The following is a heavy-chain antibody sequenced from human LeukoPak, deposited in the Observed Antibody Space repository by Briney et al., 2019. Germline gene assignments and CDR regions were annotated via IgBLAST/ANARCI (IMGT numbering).Heavy chain of an antibody. CDR3: ARLDRDSYGYSYFDY. CDR1: GGSISSYY. V-gene: IGHV4-59*08. J-gene: IGHJ4*02. D-gene: IGHD5-18*01. CDR2: IYYSGST. Sequence: SETLSLTCTVSGGSISSYYWSWIRQPPGKGLEWIGYIYYSGSTNYNPSLKSRVTISVDTSKNQFSLKLSSVTAADTAVYYCARLDRDSYGYSYFDYWGQGTLVTVSS.